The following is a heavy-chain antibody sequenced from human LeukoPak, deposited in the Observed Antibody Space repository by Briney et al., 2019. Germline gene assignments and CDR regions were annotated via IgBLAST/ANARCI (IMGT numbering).Heavy chain of an antibody. CDR3: ARDGGYYYGSGSYPRDYYYYMDV. V-gene: IGHV4-59*11. Sequence: PSETLSLTCTVSGGSISSHYWSWIRQPPGKGLEWIGYIYYSGSTNYNPSLKSRVTISVDTSKNQFSLKLSSVTAADTAVYYCARDGGYYYGSGSYPRDYYYYMDVWGKGTTVTVSS. D-gene: IGHD3-10*01. J-gene: IGHJ6*03. CDR2: IYYSGST. CDR1: GGSISSHY.